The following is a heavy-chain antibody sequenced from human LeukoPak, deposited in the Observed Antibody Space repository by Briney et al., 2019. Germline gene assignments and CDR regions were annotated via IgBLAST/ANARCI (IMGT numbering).Heavy chain of an antibody. V-gene: IGHV5-51*01. Sequence: GESLKISCKGSGYSFTSYWIGWVRQMPGKGLEWMGIIYPGDSDTRYSPSFQGQVTISADKSISTAYLQWSSLKASDTAMYYCARLGYSGLTYYYGMDVWGQGTTVTVSS. CDR1: GYSFTSYW. CDR2: IYPGDSDT. D-gene: IGHD1-26*01. CDR3: ARLGYSGLTYYYGMDV. J-gene: IGHJ6*02.